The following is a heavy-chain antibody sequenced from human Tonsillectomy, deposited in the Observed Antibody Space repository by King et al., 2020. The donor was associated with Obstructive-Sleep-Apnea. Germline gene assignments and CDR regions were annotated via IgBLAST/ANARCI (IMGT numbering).Heavy chain of an antibody. CDR1: GFTFDDYA. CDR2: ISWNSGSK. Sequence: VQLVESGGGLVQPGRSLRLSCAASGFTFDDYAMHWVRQAPGKGLEWVSGISWNSGSKGYADSVKGRFTISRDNAKNSLYLQMNSLRAEDTAFYYCAKDHYYGSGSSSAHDYWGQGTLVTVSS. J-gene: IGHJ4*02. V-gene: IGHV3-9*01. CDR3: AKDHYYGSGSSSAHDY. D-gene: IGHD3-10*01.